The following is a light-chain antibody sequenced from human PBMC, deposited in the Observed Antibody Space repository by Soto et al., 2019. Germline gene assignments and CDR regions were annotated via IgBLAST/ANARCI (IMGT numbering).Light chain of an antibody. J-gene: IGKJ1*01. CDR1: QSISSW. Sequence: DIQMTQSPSILSASVGDRVTITCRASQSISSWLAWYQQKPGKAPNLLIHKASHLESGVPSRFSGSGSGTESTLTTRSLQPGDFATYYCQHYNTYPWTFGQGTKVDI. CDR2: KAS. CDR3: QHYNTYPWT. V-gene: IGKV1-5*03.